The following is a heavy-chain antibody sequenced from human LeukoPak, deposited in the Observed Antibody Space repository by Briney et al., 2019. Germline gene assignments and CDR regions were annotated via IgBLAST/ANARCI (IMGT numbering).Heavy chain of an antibody. Sequence: GASVKVSCKASGYAFSAYYMHWVRQAPGQGLEWMGWLNPQTGDTHFAQKFQGRVTFTRDTSISTAYMDLRSLRSDDTAVYYCARDRSPRHYYDTSDYHGAAHYWGQGTLVTVSS. CDR3: ARDRSPRHYYDTSDYHGAAHY. D-gene: IGHD3-22*01. J-gene: IGHJ4*02. CDR2: LNPQTGDT. V-gene: IGHV1-2*02. CDR1: GYAFSAYY.